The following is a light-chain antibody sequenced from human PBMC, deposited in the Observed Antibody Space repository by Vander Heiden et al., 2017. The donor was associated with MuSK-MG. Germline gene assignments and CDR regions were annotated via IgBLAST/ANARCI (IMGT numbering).Light chain of an antibody. Sequence: QSALTQPPSASGSPGQSVTISCSGTSSDVGAYKYVTWYQQYPGKAPKLLIYEVNKRHSGVPDRFSGSKSGTTASLTVSGLQAEDEAEYYCSSYGGSDNYVIFGGGTKLTVL. CDR2: EVN. J-gene: IGLJ2*01. CDR1: SSDVGAYKY. V-gene: IGLV2-8*01. CDR3: SSYGGSDNYVI.